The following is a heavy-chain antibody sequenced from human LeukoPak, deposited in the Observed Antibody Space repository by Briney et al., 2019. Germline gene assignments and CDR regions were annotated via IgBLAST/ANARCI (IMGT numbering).Heavy chain of an antibody. J-gene: IGHJ3*02. CDR3: ARLGGTDAFDI. CDR2: IYYSGST. CDR1: GGSISSYY. Sequence: SETLSLTCTVSGGSISSYYWSWIRQPPGKGLEWIGYIYYSGSTNYNPSLKSRVTISVDTSKNQFSLKLSSVTAADTAVYYCARLGGTDAFDIWGQGTMVTVSS. D-gene: IGHD1-26*01. V-gene: IGHV4-59*08.